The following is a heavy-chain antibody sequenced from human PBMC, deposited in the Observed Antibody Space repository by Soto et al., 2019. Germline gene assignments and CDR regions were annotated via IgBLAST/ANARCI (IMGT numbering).Heavy chain of an antibody. CDR1: GYTLTELS. D-gene: IGHD6-19*01. Sequence: GASVKVSCKVSGYTLTELSMHWVRQAPGKGLEWMGGFDPEDGETIYAQKFQGRVTMTRDTSTSTVYMELSSLRSENTAVYYCARDLGHIAVAGTGWFDPWGQGTLVTVSS. CDR3: ARDLGHIAVAGTGWFDP. J-gene: IGHJ5*02. CDR2: FDPEDGET. V-gene: IGHV1-24*01.